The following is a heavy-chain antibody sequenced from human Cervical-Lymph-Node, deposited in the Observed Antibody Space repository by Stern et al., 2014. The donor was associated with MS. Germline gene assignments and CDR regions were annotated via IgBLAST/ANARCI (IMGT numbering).Heavy chain of an antibody. J-gene: IGHJ1*01. V-gene: IGHV1-18*01. CDR2: VSANNVNT. Sequence: MQLVESGGEVKKPGASVKVSCKASGYIFTRYGISWVRQAPGQGLEWMGWVSANNVNTNYAQKIQGRVTMTTDTSTNTAYMELRSLTTDDTAIYYCARIAAAGNHFQHWGQGTLITVSP. CDR3: ARIAAAGNHFQH. D-gene: IGHD6-25*01. CDR1: GYIFTRYG.